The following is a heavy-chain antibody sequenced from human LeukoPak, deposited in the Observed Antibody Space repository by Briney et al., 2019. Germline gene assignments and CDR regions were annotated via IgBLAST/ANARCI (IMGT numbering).Heavy chain of an antibody. D-gene: IGHD5-12*01. V-gene: IGHV1-2*02. CDR3: ARDTARGYSGYDYPLFDY. CDR2: INPNSGGT. CDR1: GYTFTSYG. J-gene: IGHJ4*02. Sequence: ASVKVSCKASGYTFTSYGISWVRQAPGQGLEWMGWINPNSGGTNYAQKFQGRVTMTRDTSISTAYMELSRLRSDDTAVYYCARDTARGYSGYDYPLFDYWGQGTLVTVSS.